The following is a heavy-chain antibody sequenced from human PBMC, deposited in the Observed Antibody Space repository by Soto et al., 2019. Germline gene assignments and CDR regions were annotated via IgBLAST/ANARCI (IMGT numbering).Heavy chain of an antibody. CDR1: GFTFSSYA. Sequence: GGSLRLSCAASGFTFSSYAMSWVRQAPGKGLEWVSAISGSGGSTYYADSVKGRFTISRDNSKNTLYLQMNSLRAEDTAVYYCAKDGITIFGVVITPYMDVWGKGTTVTVSS. D-gene: IGHD3-3*01. V-gene: IGHV3-23*01. CDR2: ISGSGGST. J-gene: IGHJ6*03. CDR3: AKDGITIFGVVITPYMDV.